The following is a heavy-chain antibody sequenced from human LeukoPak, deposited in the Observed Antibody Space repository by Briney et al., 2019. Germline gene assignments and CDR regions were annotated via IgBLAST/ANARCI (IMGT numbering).Heavy chain of an antibody. V-gene: IGHV3-23*01. J-gene: IGHJ4*02. CDR1: GFTFSNYA. CDR3: ARDRRYCSGGSCYSSLPCAY. CDR2: ISGSGGST. Sequence: GGSLRLSCAASGFTFSNYAMSWVRQAPGKGLEWVSVISGSGGSTYYADSVKGRFTISRDNSKNTLYLQMNSLRAEDTAVYYCARDRRYCSGGSCYSSLPCAYWGQGTLVTVSS. D-gene: IGHD2-15*01.